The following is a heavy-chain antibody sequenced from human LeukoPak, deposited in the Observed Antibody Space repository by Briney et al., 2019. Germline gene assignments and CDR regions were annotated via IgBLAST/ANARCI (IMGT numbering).Heavy chain of an antibody. D-gene: IGHD3-22*01. CDR3: ARDDSSGYYYHHY. CDR1: GFNFENHA. V-gene: IGHV3-53*01. J-gene: IGHJ4*02. CDR2: IYSGGST. Sequence: PGGSLRLSCAASGFNFENHAMSWVRQAPGKGLEWVSVIYSGGSTYYADSVKGRFTISRDNSKNTLYLQMNSLRAEDTAVYYCARDDSSGYYYHHYWGQGTLVTVSS.